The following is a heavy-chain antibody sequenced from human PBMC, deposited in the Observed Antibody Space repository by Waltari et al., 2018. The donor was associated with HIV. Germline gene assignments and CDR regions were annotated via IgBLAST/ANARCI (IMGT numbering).Heavy chain of an antibody. CDR1: GFSISSNNSY. CDR3: ARHKNRGSYFPVDF. D-gene: IGHD1-26*01. V-gene: IGHV4-39*07. Sequence: QLQLHESGPGLVKPSETLSLTCIVSGFSISSNNSYWGWIRQPPGKGLECIGNIFYSGTTNYNPSLESRVTISIDTSKSQFSLNLDSVTAADTAIYYCARHKNRGSYFPVDFWGQGTLVAVSS. J-gene: IGHJ4*02. CDR2: IFYSGTT.